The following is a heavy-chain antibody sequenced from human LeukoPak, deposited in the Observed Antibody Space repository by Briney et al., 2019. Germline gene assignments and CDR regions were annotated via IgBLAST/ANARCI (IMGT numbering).Heavy chain of an antibody. CDR2: ISYDGSNK. CDR1: GFTFSSYA. J-gene: IGHJ5*02. Sequence: GGSLRLSCAASGFTFSSYAVHWVRQAPGKGLEWVAVISYDGSNKYYADSVKGRFTISRDNSKNTLYLQINSLRAEDTAVYYCAKDHPWGQGTLVTVSS. V-gene: IGHV3-30-3*01. CDR3: AKDHP.